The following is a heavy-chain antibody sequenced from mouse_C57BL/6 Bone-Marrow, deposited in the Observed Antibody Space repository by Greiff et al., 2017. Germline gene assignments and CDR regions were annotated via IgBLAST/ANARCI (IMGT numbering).Heavy chain of an antibody. CDR2: IWSGGST. D-gene: IGHD2-4*01. CDR1: GFSLTSYG. CDR3: ARETDYAFDY. J-gene: IGHJ2*01. Sequence: VQLQESGPGLVQPSQSLSIPCTVSGFSLTSYGVHWVRQSPGKGLEWLGVIWSGGSTDYNAAFISRLSISKDNSKSQVFFKMNSLQADDTARYYCARETDYAFDYWGQGTTLTVAS. V-gene: IGHV2-2*01.